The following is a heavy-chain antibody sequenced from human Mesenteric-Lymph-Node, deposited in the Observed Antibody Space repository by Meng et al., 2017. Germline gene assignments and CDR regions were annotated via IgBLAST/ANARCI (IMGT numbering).Heavy chain of an antibody. CDR1: GGSFSGYY. J-gene: IGHJ4*02. CDR3: ARNYYFDY. V-gene: IGHV4-34*01. Sequence: QVQLHKWGAGLLKPSETLSLTCAVYGGSFSGYYWSWIRQPPGKGLEWIGEINHSGSTYYNPSLKSRVTISMDTSKNQFSLRLSSVTAADTAVYYCARNYYFDYWGQGTLVTVSS. CDR2: INHSGST.